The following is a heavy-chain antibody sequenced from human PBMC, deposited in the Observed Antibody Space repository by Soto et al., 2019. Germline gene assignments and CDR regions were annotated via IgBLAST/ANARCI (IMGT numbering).Heavy chain of an antibody. Sequence: QVQLQESGPGLVKPSETLSLTCRVSGGSMSGYYWSWVRLAPGKGLEWIGYVYYTGSTNYNPSLPRRVRISVRPAHQAFSLSLSLVTAADTAVYFCARSIAVPSGHIDHWGQGIRVTISS. V-gene: IGHV4-59*01. CDR1: GGSMSGYY. J-gene: IGHJ4*02. CDR3: ARSIAVPSGHIDH. CDR2: VYYTGST. D-gene: IGHD6-6*01.